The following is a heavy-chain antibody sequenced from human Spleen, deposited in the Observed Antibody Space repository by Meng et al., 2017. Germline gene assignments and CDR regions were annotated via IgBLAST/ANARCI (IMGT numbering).Heavy chain of an antibody. CDR3: AHMTSSSSQFDY. Sequence: QITLKESGPTLVKPTQTLTLTCTFSGFSLSTSGVGVGWIRQPPGKALEWLGLIYWNDDKRYSPSLKSRVTITKDTSKNQVVLTMTNMDPVDTATYYYAHMTSSSSQFDYWGQGTLVTVSS. D-gene: IGHD6-13*01. CDR2: IYWNDDK. J-gene: IGHJ4*02. CDR1: GFSLSTSGVG. V-gene: IGHV2-5*01.